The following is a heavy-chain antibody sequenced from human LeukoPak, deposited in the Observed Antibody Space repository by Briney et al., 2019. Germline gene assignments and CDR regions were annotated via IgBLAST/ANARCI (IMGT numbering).Heavy chain of an antibody. J-gene: IGHJ3*02. CDR1: RYTFTEHY. CDR2: INCNSGDA. V-gene: IGHV1-2*02. D-gene: IGHD6-19*01. Sequence: GASVQVSCKASRYTFTEHYIYWLRQAPGQGLEWVGRINCNSGDATSAQKFQGRVTMTRDTSVSTAYMDLSSVTADDTAVYYCARGLQENLAWLTAFSAFDIWGQGTMVTVSS. CDR3: ARGLQENLAWLTAFSAFDI.